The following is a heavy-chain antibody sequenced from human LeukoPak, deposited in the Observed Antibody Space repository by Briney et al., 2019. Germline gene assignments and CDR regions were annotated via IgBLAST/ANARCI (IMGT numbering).Heavy chain of an antibody. CDR2: ISAHNGNT. CDR3: ARDWGRSSGYSYGKTDY. Sequence: ASVKVSCKASGYTFTSYGISWVRQAPGQGLEWMGWISAHNGNTNYAQKLQGRVTMTTDTSTSTAYMELRSLRSDDTAVYYCARDWGRSSGYSYGKTDYWGQGTLVTVSS. J-gene: IGHJ4*02. CDR1: GYTFTSYG. D-gene: IGHD5-18*01. V-gene: IGHV1-18*01.